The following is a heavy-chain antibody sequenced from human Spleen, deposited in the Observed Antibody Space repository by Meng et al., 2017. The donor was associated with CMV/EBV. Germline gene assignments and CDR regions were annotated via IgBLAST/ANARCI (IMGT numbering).Heavy chain of an antibody. J-gene: IGHJ4*02. Sequence: KVSCKGSGYTFTNYWIVWVRQMPGKGLEWMGIIYPSDSDTKYSPSLQGQVTISADKSINTAYLQWSSLKASDTAMYYCARLMRTDTVFEYWGQGTLVTVSS. CDR3: ARLMRTDTVFEY. CDR2: IYPSDSDT. V-gene: IGHV5-51*01. CDR1: GYTFTNYW. D-gene: IGHD5-18*01.